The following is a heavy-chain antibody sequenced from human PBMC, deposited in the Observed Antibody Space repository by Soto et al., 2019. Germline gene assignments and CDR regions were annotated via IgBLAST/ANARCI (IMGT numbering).Heavy chain of an antibody. CDR2: IYYSGST. CDR3: ARHGYSYGHNWFDP. Sequence: SETLSLTCTVSGGSISSSSYYWGWIRQPPGKGLEWIGSIYYSGSTYYNPSLKSRVSISVDTSKNQFSLKLSSVTAADTAVYYCARHGYSYGHNWFDPWGQGTLVTVSS. J-gene: IGHJ5*02. V-gene: IGHV4-39*01. CDR1: GGSISSSSYY. D-gene: IGHD5-18*01.